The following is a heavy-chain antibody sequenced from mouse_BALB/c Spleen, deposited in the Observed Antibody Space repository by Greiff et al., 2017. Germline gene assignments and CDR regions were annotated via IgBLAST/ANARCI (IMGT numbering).Heavy chain of an antibody. CDR2: IWAGGST. CDR3: ARNPFLYDGYYDYAMDY. D-gene: IGHD2-3*01. CDR1: GFSLTSYG. V-gene: IGHV2-9*02. J-gene: IGHJ4*01. Sequence: QVQLKESGPGLVAPSQSLSITCTVPGFSLTSYGVHWVRPPPGKGLEWLGVIWAGGSTNYNSALMSRLSISKDNSKSQVFLKMNSLQTDDTAMYYCARNPFLYDGYYDYAMDYWGQGTSVTVSS.